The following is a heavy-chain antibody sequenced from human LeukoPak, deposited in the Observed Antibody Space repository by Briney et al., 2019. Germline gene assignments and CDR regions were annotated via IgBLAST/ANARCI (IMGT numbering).Heavy chain of an antibody. J-gene: IGHJ5*02. CDR3: ARDGYSSGWYWFDP. Sequence: ASVKVSCKASGYTSTSYGISWVRQAPGQGLEWMGWISAYNGNTNYAQKLQGRVTMTTDTSTSTAYMELRSLRSDDTAVYYCARDGYSSGWYWFDPWGQGTLVTVSS. CDR1: GYTSTSYG. V-gene: IGHV1-18*01. CDR2: ISAYNGNT. D-gene: IGHD6-19*01.